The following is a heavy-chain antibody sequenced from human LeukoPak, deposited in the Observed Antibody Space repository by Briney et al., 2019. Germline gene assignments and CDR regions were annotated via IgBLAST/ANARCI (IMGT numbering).Heavy chain of an antibody. CDR3: ASETRKAVAGHYYYYMDV. J-gene: IGHJ6*03. Sequence: PSETLSLTCAVYGGSFSGYYWSWIRQPPGKGLEWIGEINHSGSTNYNPSLKSRVTISVDTSKNQFSLKLSSVTAADTAVYYCASETRKAVAGHYYYYMDVWGKGTTVTISS. V-gene: IGHV4-34*01. CDR2: INHSGST. CDR1: GGSFSGYY. D-gene: IGHD6-19*01.